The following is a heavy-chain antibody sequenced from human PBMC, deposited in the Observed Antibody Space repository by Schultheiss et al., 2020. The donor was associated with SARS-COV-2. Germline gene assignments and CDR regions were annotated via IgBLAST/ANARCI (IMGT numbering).Heavy chain of an antibody. J-gene: IGHJ4*02. D-gene: IGHD4-11*01. Sequence: GGSLRLSCAASGFTFSSYSMNWVRQAPGKGLEWVSSISGSSSFIYDADSVKGRFTISRDNAKNSLYLQMSSLRAEDTAVYYCARTNDYSDYLTFDYWGQGSLVTVSS. CDR2: ISGSSSFI. CDR1: GFTFSSYS. CDR3: ARTNDYSDYLTFDY. V-gene: IGHV3-21*06.